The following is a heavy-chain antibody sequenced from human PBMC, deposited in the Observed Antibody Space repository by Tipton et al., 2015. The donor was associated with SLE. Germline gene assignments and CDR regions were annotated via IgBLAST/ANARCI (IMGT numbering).Heavy chain of an antibody. Sequence: QLVQSGAEVKKPGSSVKVSCKASGGTFTSYALSWVRQAPGQGLEWMGWINEYNGNTNYVQKFQGRVTMTTDTSTSTAYMELRSLRSDDTAVYYCARGNYDFWSGYYRVYYFDYWGQGSLVTVSS. V-gene: IGHV1-18*01. CDR1: GGTFTSYA. D-gene: IGHD3-3*01. J-gene: IGHJ4*02. CDR2: INEYNGNT. CDR3: ARGNYDFWSGYYRVYYFDY.